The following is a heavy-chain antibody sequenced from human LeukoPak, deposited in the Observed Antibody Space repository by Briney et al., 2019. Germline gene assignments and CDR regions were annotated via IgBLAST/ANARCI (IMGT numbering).Heavy chain of an antibody. D-gene: IGHD4-23*01. Sequence: SVKVSCKASGGTFSSYAISWVRQAPGQGLEWMGGIIPIFGTANYAQKFQGRVTITADESTSTAYMELSSLRSEDTAVYYCARVGDYGGNSDGVDYWGQGTLVTVSS. J-gene: IGHJ4*02. CDR3: ARVGDYGGNSDGVDY. CDR1: GGTFSSYA. CDR2: IIPIFGTA. V-gene: IGHV1-69*13.